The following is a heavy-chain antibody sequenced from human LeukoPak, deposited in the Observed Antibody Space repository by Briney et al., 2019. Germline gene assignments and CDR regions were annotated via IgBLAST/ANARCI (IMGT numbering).Heavy chain of an antibody. D-gene: IGHD3-10*01. Sequence: PSETLSLTCTVSGGSISSGGYYWSWIRQHPGKGLEWIGYIYYSGSTYYNPSLKSRVTISVDTSKNQFSLKLSSVTAADTAVYYCARGLIEYGSGSYYGPDAFDIWGQGTMVTASS. V-gene: IGHV4-31*03. J-gene: IGHJ3*02. CDR3: ARGLIEYGSGSYYGPDAFDI. CDR1: GGSISSGGYY. CDR2: IYYSGST.